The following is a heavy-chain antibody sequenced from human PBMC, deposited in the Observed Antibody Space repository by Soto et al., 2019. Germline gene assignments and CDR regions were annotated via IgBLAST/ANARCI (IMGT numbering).Heavy chain of an antibody. Sequence: GASVKVSCKASGGTFSSYAISWVRQAPGQGLEWMGGIIPIFGTANYAQKFQGRVTITADESTSTAYMELSSLRSEDTAVYYCATYPRGRGYYYGMDVWGQGTTVTVS. CDR1: GGTFSSYA. V-gene: IGHV1-69*13. CDR3: ATYPRGRGYYYGMDV. D-gene: IGHD1-26*01. CDR2: IIPIFGTA. J-gene: IGHJ6*02.